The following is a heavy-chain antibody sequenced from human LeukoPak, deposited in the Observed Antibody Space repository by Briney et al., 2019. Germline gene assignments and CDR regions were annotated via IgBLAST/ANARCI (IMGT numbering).Heavy chain of an antibody. CDR3: ARESYGSSGEGWYFDL. Sequence: PGGSLRLSCAASGFTFSSYWMHWVRQAPGKGLVWVSRINSDGSSTSYADSVKGRFTISRDNAKNTLYLQMNSLRAKDTAVYYCARESYGSSGEGWYFDLWGRGNLVNVSS. J-gene: IGHJ2*01. D-gene: IGHD3-22*01. CDR1: GFTFSSYW. CDR2: INSDGSST. V-gene: IGHV3-74*01.